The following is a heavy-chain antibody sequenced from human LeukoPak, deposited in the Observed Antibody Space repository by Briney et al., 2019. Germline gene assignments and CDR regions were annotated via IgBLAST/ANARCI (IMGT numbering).Heavy chain of an antibody. CDR3: ARSSRYDIFHS. V-gene: IGHV4-59*01. CDR1: GGSIRGFY. J-gene: IGHJ5*01. CDR2: IFYTGST. D-gene: IGHD3-9*01. Sequence: SETLSLTCSVSGGSIRGFYWTWIPQPPARALEWIGYIFYTGSTNYNPSLKSRVTMSVDTSKNQFSLNLSSLTAADTAVYYCARSSRYDIFHSWGQGTLVTVSS.